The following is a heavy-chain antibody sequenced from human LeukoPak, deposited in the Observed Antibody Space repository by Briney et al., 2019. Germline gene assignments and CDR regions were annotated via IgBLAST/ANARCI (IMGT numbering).Heavy chain of an antibody. J-gene: IGHJ4*02. CDR2: ISSSSSYI. Sequence: GGSLRLSCAASEFTFSSYSMNWVRQAPGKGLEWVSSISSSSSYIYYADSVKGRFTISRDNAKNSLYLQMNSLKADDTAVYYCARFDLFGSGRSFDYWGQGTLVTVSS. CDR3: ARFDLFGSGRSFDY. CDR1: EFTFSSYS. V-gene: IGHV3-21*01. D-gene: IGHD3-10*01.